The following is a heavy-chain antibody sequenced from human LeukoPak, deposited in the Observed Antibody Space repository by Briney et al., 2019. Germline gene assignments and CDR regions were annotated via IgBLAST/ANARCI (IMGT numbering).Heavy chain of an antibody. Sequence: SETLSLTCTVSGGSISNYFWSWVRQPAGKGLEWIGRIYSTGRSDYNPSLKSQITMSVDTSKNQFSLKLSSVTAADTAVYYCARIPGSYWGQGTLVTVSS. J-gene: IGHJ4*02. V-gene: IGHV4-4*07. CDR2: IYSTGRS. CDR1: GGSISNYF. CDR3: ARIPGSY. D-gene: IGHD1-14*01.